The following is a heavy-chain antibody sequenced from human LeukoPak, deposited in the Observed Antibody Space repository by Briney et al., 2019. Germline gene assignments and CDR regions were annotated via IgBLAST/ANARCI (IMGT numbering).Heavy chain of an antibody. Sequence: ASVKVSCKASGYTFTGYYMHWVRQDPGQGLEWMGWINPNSGGTNYAQKFQGWVTMTRDTSISTAYMELSRLRSDDTAVYYCARVEDGYNFAYWGQGTLVTVPS. CDR1: GYTFTGYY. J-gene: IGHJ4*02. CDR2: INPNSGGT. V-gene: IGHV1-2*04. CDR3: ARVEDGYNFAY. D-gene: IGHD5-24*01.